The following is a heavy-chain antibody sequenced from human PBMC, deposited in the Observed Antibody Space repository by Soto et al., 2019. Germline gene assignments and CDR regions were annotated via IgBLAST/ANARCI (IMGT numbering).Heavy chain of an antibody. CDR3: ARRNVDIVATISPNWYFDL. CDR1: GYSFTSYW. Sequence: PGESLKISCKGSGYSFTSYWIGWVRQMPGKGLEWTGIIYPGDSDTRYSPSFQGQVTISADKSISTAYLQWSSLKASDTAMYYCARRNVDIVATISPNWYFDLWGRGTLVTVSS. D-gene: IGHD5-12*01. V-gene: IGHV5-51*01. J-gene: IGHJ2*01. CDR2: IYPGDSDT.